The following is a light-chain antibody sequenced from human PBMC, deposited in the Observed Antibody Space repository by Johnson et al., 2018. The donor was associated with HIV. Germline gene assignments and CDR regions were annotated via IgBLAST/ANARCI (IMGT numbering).Light chain of an antibody. V-gene: IGLV1-51*01. CDR2: DNN. CDR3: VKWDNSLSANV. CDR1: SSNIGNNY. Sequence: QSVLTQPPSVSAAPGQKVTISCSGSSSNIGNNYVSWYQQLPGTAPKLLIYDNNKRPSGIPDRFSGSKSGTSATLAITGLQTGDEADYYCVKWDNSLSANVFRTGTKVTVL. J-gene: IGLJ1*01.